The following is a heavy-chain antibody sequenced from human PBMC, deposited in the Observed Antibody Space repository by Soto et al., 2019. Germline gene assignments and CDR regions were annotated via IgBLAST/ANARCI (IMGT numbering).Heavy chain of an antibody. V-gene: IGHV3-33*01. Sequence: QVQLVESGGGVVQPGRSLRLSCAASGFNFNNYGMHWVRQAPGKGLKWVAVIWNDGNGYYYANSVKGRFTISRDNSKNTLFLQMSSLRADDTAVYYCARRQISPPTRGAASARGGMDVWGQGTTVTVSS. CDR2: IWNDGNGY. J-gene: IGHJ6*02. CDR1: GFNFNNYG. CDR3: ARRQISPPTRGAASARGGMDV. D-gene: IGHD6-13*01.